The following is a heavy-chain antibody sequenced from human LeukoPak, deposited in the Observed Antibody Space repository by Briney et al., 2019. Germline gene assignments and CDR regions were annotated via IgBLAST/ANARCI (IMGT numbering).Heavy chain of an antibody. J-gene: IGHJ5*02. CDR3: ARVDSGSYYNFNWFDP. D-gene: IGHD3-10*01. Sequence: ASVKVSCKASGYTFTGYYMHWVRQAPGQGLEWMGWINPNSGGTNYAQKFQGRVTMTRDTSISTAYMELSRLRSDDTAVYYCARVDSGSYYNFNWFDPWGQGTLVTVSS. CDR2: INPNSGGT. V-gene: IGHV1-2*02. CDR1: GYTFTGYY.